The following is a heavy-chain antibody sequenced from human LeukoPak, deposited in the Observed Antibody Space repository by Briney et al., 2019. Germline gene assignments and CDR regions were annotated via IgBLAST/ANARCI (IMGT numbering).Heavy chain of an antibody. D-gene: IGHD3-3*01. J-gene: IGHJ6*03. CDR3: ARDHAFSYYYYYMDV. CDR2: IYYSGST. V-gene: IGHV4-59*01. CDR1: GGSISSYY. Sequence: SETLSLTCTVSGGSISSYYWSWIRQPPGKGLEWIGYIYYSGSTNYKSSLKSRVTISVDTSKNQFSLKLSSVTAADTAVYYCARDHAFSYYYYYMDVWGKGTTVTVSS.